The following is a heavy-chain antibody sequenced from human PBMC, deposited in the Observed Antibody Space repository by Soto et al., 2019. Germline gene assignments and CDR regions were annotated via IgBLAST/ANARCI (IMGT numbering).Heavy chain of an antibody. V-gene: IGHV4-30-2*01. CDR2: IYHSVST. J-gene: IGHJ4*02. CDR3: ARGPPLGY. Sequence: QLQLQESGSGLVKPSQTLSLTCAVSGGSISSGGYSWSWIRQPPGKGLECIGYIYHSVSTYYKPSLTSRGHIQVARSKTQLSLKLNSVTAADTTVYYCARGPPLGYWGQGTLVTVSS. CDR1: GGSISSGGYS.